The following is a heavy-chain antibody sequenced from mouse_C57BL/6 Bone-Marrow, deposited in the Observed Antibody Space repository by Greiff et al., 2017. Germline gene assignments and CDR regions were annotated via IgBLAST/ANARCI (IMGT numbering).Heavy chain of an antibody. Sequence: EVKLMESGGGLVQPGGSLKLSCAASGFTFSDYYMYWVRQTPEKRLEWVAYISNGGGSTYYPDTVKGRFTISRDNAKNTLYLQMSRLKSEDTAMYYCARPRFAWFAYWGQGTLVTVSA. CDR1: GFTFSDYY. V-gene: IGHV5-12*01. J-gene: IGHJ3*01. CDR2: ISNGGGST. CDR3: ARPRFAWFAY.